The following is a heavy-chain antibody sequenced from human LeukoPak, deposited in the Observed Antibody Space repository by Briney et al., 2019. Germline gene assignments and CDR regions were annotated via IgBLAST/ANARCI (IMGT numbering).Heavy chain of an antibody. Sequence: ASVKVSCKASGYTFSSYGMSWVRQAPGKGVEWMGWVNPHSGGTKFAQKFQGRVTMTRDTSINTAYMEVSSLRSDDTAVYYCARDIGDYYGSGSYWLLWGQGTLVTVAS. CDR3: ARDIGDYYGSGSYWLL. J-gene: IGHJ4*02. D-gene: IGHD3-10*01. CDR2: VNPHSGGT. CDR1: GYTFSSYG. V-gene: IGHV1-2*02.